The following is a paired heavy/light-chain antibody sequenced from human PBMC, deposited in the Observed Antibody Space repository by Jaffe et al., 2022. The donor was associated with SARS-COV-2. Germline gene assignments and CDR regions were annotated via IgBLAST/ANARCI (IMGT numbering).Light chain of an antibody. Sequence: DIQMTQSPSTLSASVGDRVTITCRASQSISSWLAWYQQKPGKAPKLLIYKASSLESGVPSRFSGSGSGTEFTLTISSLQPDDFATYYCQQYNSYPVGFGQGTKLEIK. CDR2: KAS. V-gene: IGKV1-5*03. J-gene: IGKJ2*03. CDR1: QSISSW. CDR3: QQYNSYPVG.
Heavy chain of an antibody. V-gene: IGHV3-23*01. D-gene: IGHD3-3*01. CDR1: GFTFSSYA. Sequence: EVQLLESGGGLVQPGGSLRLSCAASGFTFSSYAMSWVRQAPGKGLEWVSAISGSGGSTYYADSVKGRFTISRDNSKNTLYLQMNSLRAEDTAVYYCAKAGDYDFWSGPIAPYFDYWGQGTLVTVSS. CDR2: ISGSGGST. CDR3: AKAGDYDFWSGPIAPYFDY. J-gene: IGHJ4*02.